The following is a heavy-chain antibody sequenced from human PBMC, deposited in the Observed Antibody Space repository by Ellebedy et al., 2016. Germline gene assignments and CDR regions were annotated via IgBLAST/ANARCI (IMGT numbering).Heavy chain of an antibody. CDR3: VSAIDY. D-gene: IGHD3-3*01. J-gene: IGHJ4*02. CDR2: IDNDGSNT. Sequence: GESLKISXAASGFTFRSYWMHWVRQVPGKGLVWVSRIDNDGSNTYYADSVKGRFTISRDNAKNSLFLQMNNLRSEDTAVYHCVSAIDYWGQGTLATVSS. CDR1: GFTFRSYW. V-gene: IGHV3-74*01.